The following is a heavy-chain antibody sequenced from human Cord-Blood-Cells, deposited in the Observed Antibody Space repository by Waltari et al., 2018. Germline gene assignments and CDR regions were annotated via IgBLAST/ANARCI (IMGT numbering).Heavy chain of an antibody. CDR1: GGSISSSSYY. Sequence: QLQLQESGPGLVKPSETLSLTCTVSGGSISSSSYYWGWIRQPPGKGLEWIGSIYYSGSTYYNPPLKSRVTISVDTSKNQFSLKLSSVTAADTAVYYCARRGAGAGMDYWGQGTLVTVSS. D-gene: IGHD6-19*01. J-gene: IGHJ4*02. V-gene: IGHV4-39*07. CDR2: IYYSGST. CDR3: ARRGAGAGMDY.